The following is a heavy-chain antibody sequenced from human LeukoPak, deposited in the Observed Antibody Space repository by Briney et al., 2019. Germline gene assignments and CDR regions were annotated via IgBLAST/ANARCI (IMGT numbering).Heavy chain of an antibody. Sequence: ASVKVSCKASGYTFIDYYIYWVRPAPGQGLEWMGWIDPDGGGTNYAQKFRGRVTMTSDTSTNTADMELSRLTSDDTATYYCARDLARSGLYGMDVWGQGTTITVSS. CDR3: ARDLARSGLYGMDV. D-gene: IGHD2-15*01. J-gene: IGHJ6*02. V-gene: IGHV1-2*02. CDR1: GYTFIDYY. CDR2: IDPDGGGT.